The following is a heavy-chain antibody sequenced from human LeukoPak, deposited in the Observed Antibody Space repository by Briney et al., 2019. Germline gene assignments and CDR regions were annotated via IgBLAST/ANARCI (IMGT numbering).Heavy chain of an antibody. V-gene: IGHV3-23*01. CDR1: GFTFSSYA. J-gene: IGHJ4*02. CDR3: ARDLLGTAAAGSVAY. Sequence: GGSLRLSCAASGFTFSSYAMSWVRQAPGQGLEWVSANSGSGGSTYYADCVKGRFTISRDISKNTLYLQMNSLRAGDTAVYYCARDLLGTAAAGSVAYWGQGTLVTVSS. CDR2: NSGSGGST. D-gene: IGHD6-13*01.